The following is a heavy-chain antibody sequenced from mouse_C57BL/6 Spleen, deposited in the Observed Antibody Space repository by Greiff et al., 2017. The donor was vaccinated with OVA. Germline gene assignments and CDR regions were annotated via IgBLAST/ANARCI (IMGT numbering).Heavy chain of an antibody. D-gene: IGHD3-2*02. CDR2: INPGSGGT. V-gene: IGHV1-54*01. CDR3: ASGQLRLPVAY. J-gene: IGHJ3*01. Sequence: QVQLQQSGAELVRPGTSVKVSCKASGYAFTNYLIEWVKQRPGQGLEWIGVINPGSGGTNYNEKFKGKATLTADKSSSTAYMQLSSLTSEDSAVYFCASGQLRLPVAYWGQGTLVTVSA. CDR1: GYAFTNYL.